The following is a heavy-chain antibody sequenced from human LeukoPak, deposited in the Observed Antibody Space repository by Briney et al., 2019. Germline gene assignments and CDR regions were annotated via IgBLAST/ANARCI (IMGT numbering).Heavy chain of an antibody. CDR3: ARAPPGGGNFWGPDLYYFDY. J-gene: IGHJ4*02. Sequence: ASVKVSCKASGYTFTSYDINWVRQATGQGLEWMGWMNPNSGNTGYAQKFQGRVTITRNTSISTAYMELSSLRSDDTAVYYCARAPPGGGNFWGPDLYYFDYWGQGTLVTVSS. D-gene: IGHD4-23*01. CDR2: MNPNSGNT. V-gene: IGHV1-8*03. CDR1: GYTFTSYD.